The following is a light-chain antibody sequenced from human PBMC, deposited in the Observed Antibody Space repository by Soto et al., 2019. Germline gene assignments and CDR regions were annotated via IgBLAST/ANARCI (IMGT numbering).Light chain of an antibody. CDR2: AAS. J-gene: IGKJ1*01. CDR3: QQLDNWPPGWP. V-gene: IGKV1-12*01. Sequence: DIQMTQSPSSVAASVGDRVTLTCRASQGVNRWLAWYQQKPGKAPKVLIYAASSLQSGVPSRFSGSGSGTDFTLTISSLQPEDFAVYYCQQLDNWPPGWPFGQGTKVEIK. CDR1: QGVNRW.